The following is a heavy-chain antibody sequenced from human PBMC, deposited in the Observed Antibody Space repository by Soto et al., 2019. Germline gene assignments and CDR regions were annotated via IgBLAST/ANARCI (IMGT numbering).Heavy chain of an antibody. D-gene: IGHD2-15*01. CDR3: AREGLGCSGGSCYHYYYGMDV. CDR2: IYYSGST. V-gene: IGHV4-31*03. Sequence: PSETLSLTGTVSCGSVSSGYNYWSWIRQHPGKGVEWIGYIYYSGSTYYNPSLKSRVTISVDTSKNQFSLKLSSVTAADTAVYYCAREGLGCSGGSCYHYYYGMDVWGQGTTVTVSS. J-gene: IGHJ6*02. CDR1: CGSVSSGYNY.